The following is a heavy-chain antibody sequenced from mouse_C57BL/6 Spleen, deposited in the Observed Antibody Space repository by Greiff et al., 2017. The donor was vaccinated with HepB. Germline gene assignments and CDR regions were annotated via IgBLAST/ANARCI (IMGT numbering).Heavy chain of an antibody. CDR3: TTSLITTPLMDY. CDR2: IDPENGDT. J-gene: IGHJ4*01. V-gene: IGHV14-4*01. D-gene: IGHD1-1*01. CDR1: GFNIKDDY. Sequence: VQLQQSGAELVRPGASVKLSCTASGFNIKDDYMHWVKQRPEQGLEWIGWIDPENGDTEYASKFQGKATITADTSSNTAYLQLSSLTSEDTAVYYCTTSLITTPLMDYWGQGTSVTVSS.